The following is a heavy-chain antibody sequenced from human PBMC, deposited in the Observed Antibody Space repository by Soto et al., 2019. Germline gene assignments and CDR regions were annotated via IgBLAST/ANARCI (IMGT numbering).Heavy chain of an antibody. CDR3: ARDQYSSSVGYYYYYYGMDV. D-gene: IGHD6-6*01. CDR2: ISSSSSYI. CDR1: GFTFSSYS. Sequence: GGSLRLSCAGSGFTFSSYSMNWVRQAPGKGLEWVSSISSSSSYIYYADSVKGRFTISRDNAKNSLYLQMNSLRAEDTAVYYCARDQYSSSVGYYYYYYGMDVWGQGTTVTVSS. J-gene: IGHJ6*02. V-gene: IGHV3-21*01.